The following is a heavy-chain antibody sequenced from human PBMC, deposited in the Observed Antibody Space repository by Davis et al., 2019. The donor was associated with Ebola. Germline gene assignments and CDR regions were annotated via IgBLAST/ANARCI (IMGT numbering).Heavy chain of an antibody. Sequence: PGGSLRLSCEASGFSFRDTDMNWVRQAPGKGLEWVSTISDRSRDTHYADSVKGRFTISRDDSRSTVFLLMNALRADDTALYYCTTRLDHHFDYWGRGTLVTVSS. CDR2: ISDRSRDT. V-gene: IGHV3-23*01. CDR1: GFSFRDTD. J-gene: IGHJ4*02. CDR3: TTRLDHHFDY. D-gene: IGHD4-17*01.